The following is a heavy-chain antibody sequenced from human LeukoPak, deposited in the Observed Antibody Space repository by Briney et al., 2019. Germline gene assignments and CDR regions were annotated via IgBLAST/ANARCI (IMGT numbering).Heavy chain of an antibody. D-gene: IGHD2-2*02. J-gene: IGHJ3*02. CDR2: ISSSSSTI. Sequence: GGSLRLSCAASGFTFSSYSMNWVRQAPGKGLEWVSYISSSSSTIYYADSVKGRFTISRDNAKNSLYLQMNSLRAEDTAVYYCARGGLAVVVPAAIGDAFDIWGQGTMVTVSS. V-gene: IGHV3-48*01. CDR1: GFTFSSYS. CDR3: ARGGLAVVVPAAIGDAFDI.